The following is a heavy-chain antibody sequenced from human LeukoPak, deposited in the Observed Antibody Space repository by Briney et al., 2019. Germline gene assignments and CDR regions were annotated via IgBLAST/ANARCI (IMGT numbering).Heavy chain of an antibody. Sequence: GEALKISLPSPGFPFSSYVINRVRQPPGKGLEWVSVFSGGGGSTYYADSVNGGFTISRDNSKNTLFLQMNSLRAEDTAVYYCAKGGYCSSTSCYVGWFDPWGQGTLVTVSS. V-gene: IGHV3-23*01. CDR3: AKGGYCSSTSCYVGWFDP. CDR1: GFPFSSYV. D-gene: IGHD2-2*01. J-gene: IGHJ5*02. CDR2: FSGGGGST.